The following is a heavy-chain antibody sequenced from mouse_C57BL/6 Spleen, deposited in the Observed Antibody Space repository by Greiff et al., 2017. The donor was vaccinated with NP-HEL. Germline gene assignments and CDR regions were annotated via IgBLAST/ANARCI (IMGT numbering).Heavy chain of an antibody. Sequence: QVQLQQSGPELVKPGASVKISCKASGYAFSSSWMNWVKQRPGKGLEWIGRIYPGDGDTNYNGKFKGKATLTADKSSSTAYMQLSSLTSEDSAVYFCAREITTVSRYFDVWGTGTTVTVSS. CDR3: AREITTVSRYFDV. CDR2: IYPGDGDT. V-gene: IGHV1-82*01. D-gene: IGHD1-1*01. J-gene: IGHJ1*03. CDR1: GYAFSSSW.